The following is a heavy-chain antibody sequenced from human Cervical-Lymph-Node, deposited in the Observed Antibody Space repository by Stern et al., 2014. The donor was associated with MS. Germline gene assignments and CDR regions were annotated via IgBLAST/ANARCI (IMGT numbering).Heavy chain of an antibody. CDR2: ITGSGTYI. CDR1: GFSFSTYS. Sequence: EVQLVESGGGLVKPGGSLRLSCAASGFSFSTYSMTWVRQAPGKGLAWVSSITGSGTYIYYADLVKGRFTISRDNAKNSLYLQMNSLRAEDTAVYYCARDARRGDYYGLDVWGQGTTVTVSS. V-gene: IGHV3-21*01. J-gene: IGHJ6*02. D-gene: IGHD3-10*01. CDR3: ARDARRGDYYGLDV.